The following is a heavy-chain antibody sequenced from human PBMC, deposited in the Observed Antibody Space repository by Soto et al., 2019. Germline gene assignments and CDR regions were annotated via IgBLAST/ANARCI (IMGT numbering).Heavy chain of an antibody. CDR1: GFTFSHAW. J-gene: IGHJ4*02. Sequence: PGGSLRLSCSASGFTFSHAWMIWVRQAPGKGLEWVGRIKRISDGGTTDYAAPVKGRFTISRDDSANTLYLQMNSLKTENTAVYFCSVNDYLDYWGQGALVTVSS. CDR2: IKRISDGGTT. CDR3: SVNDYLDY. V-gene: IGHV3-15*01.